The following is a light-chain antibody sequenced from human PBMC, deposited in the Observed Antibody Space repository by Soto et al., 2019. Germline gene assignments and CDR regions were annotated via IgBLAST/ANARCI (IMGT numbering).Light chain of an antibody. J-gene: IGLJ2*01. Sequence: QSVLTQPASLSAPPGETVTISCSGRGSNIGRNYVSWYRQFPGTAPQLLIYDDSKRHSGVPDRLSGSRYGTSASLAIAGLHPGDEAVYYCGTWDESLGAGVFGGGTKLTVL. V-gene: IGLV1-51*01. CDR1: GSNIGRNY. CDR3: GTWDESLGAGV. CDR2: DDS.